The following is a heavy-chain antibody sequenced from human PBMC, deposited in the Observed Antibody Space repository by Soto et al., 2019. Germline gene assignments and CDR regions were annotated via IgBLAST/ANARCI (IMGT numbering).Heavy chain of an antibody. CDR3: ARASEVRGVIDY. CDR2: IYYSGST. J-gene: IGHJ4*02. V-gene: IGHV4-39*07. Sequence: SETLSLTCTVSGGSISSSSYYWGWIRQPPGKGLEWIGSIYYSGSTYYNPSLKSRVTISVDTSKNQFSLKLSSVTAADTAVYYCARASEVRGVIDYWGQGTLVTVSS. CDR1: GGSISSSSYY. D-gene: IGHD3-10*01.